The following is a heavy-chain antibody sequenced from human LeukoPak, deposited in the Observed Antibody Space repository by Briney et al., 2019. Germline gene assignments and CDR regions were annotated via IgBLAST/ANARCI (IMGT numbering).Heavy chain of an antibody. CDR3: ARDVRILDGFDL. CDR1: GFTFSNYA. J-gene: IGHJ3*01. V-gene: IGHV3-30-3*01. CDR2: ISYDGNNE. D-gene: IGHD2-15*01. Sequence: PGGSLRLSCAASGFTFSNYAMHWVRQAPGKGLEWVAIISYDGNNEYYAASVEGRFTISRGISNNTLYLHMDSLTTEDSAIYYCARDVRILDGFDLWGQGTVVTVSS.